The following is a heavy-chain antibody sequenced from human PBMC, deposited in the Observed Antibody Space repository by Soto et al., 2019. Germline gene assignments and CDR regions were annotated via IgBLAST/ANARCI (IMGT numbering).Heavy chain of an antibody. CDR3: ASGPRYFDSSGLHY. Sequence: QVQLVESGGGVVQPGKSLRLSCAASGFTFSNYAMHWVRQAPGKGLEWMTLISSDGSNKRYADSMKGRFTISRDNSKNTLYLQMDSLRDEDTAVYYCASGPRYFDSSGLHYWGQGTLVTVSS. V-gene: IGHV3-30-3*01. J-gene: IGHJ4*02. CDR2: ISSDGSNK. CDR1: GFTFSNYA. D-gene: IGHD3-22*01.